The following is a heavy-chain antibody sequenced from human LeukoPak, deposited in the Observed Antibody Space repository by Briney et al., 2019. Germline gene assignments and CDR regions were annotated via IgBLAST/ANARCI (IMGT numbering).Heavy chain of an antibody. CDR2: IYYSGST. J-gene: IGHJ4*02. Sequence: PSETLSLTCTVSGGSISSYYWSWIRQPPGKGLEWIGYIYYSGSTNYNPSLKSRVTISVDTSKNQFSLKLSSVTAADTAVYYCASTMVRGVDHSPTFDYWGQGTLVTVSS. CDR1: GGSISSYY. V-gene: IGHV4-59*01. D-gene: IGHD3-10*01. CDR3: ASTMVRGVDHSPTFDY.